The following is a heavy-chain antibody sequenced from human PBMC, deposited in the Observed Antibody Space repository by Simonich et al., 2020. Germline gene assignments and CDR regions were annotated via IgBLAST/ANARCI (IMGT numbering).Heavy chain of an antibody. D-gene: IGHD3-10*01. V-gene: IGHV1-2*02. CDR3: ARWPSIPASYGSGSYFDY. CDR1: GYTFPGHY. CDR2: INPTSGGK. Sequence: QVQLVQSGAEVKKPGASVKVSCKASGYTFPGHYMHWVRQAPGQGLEWMGWINPTSGGKNYAQKVQGRVTRTRDTSLSPAYMELSRLRSDDTAVYYCARWPSIPASYGSGSYFDYWGQGTLVTVSS. J-gene: IGHJ4*02.